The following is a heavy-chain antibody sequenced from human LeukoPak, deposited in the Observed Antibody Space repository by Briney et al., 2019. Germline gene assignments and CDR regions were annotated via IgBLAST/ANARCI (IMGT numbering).Heavy chain of an antibody. CDR2: VYYIGNT. Sequence: PSETLSLTCSVSVGSISNYYWTWIRQPPGKGLECIGYVYYIGNTNYNPSLKSRVTISVDNSKKQFSLKLSSVTAADTAVYYCARGDRGWDLLPRFDSWGQGTLVTVSS. J-gene: IGHJ4*02. CDR1: VGSISNYY. V-gene: IGHV4-59*01. CDR3: ARGDRGWDLLPRFDS. D-gene: IGHD1-26*01.